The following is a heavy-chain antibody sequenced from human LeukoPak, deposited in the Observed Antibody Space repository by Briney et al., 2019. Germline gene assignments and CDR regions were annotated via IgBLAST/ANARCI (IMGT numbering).Heavy chain of an antibody. CDR3: AKDPTDFDSSGQTYFDY. Sequence: GGSLRLSCAASGFTFSSYGMSWVCQAPGKGLEWVSAISGSGGSTYYADSVKGRFTISRDNSKNTLYLQINSLRAEDTAVYYCAKDPTDFDSSGQTYFDYWGQGTLVTVSS. CDR1: GFTFSSYG. D-gene: IGHD3-22*01. J-gene: IGHJ4*02. V-gene: IGHV3-23*01. CDR2: ISGSGGST.